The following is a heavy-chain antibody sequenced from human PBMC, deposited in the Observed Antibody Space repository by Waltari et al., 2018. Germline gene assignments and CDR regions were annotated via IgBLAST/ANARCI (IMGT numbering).Heavy chain of an antibody. CDR3: ARVYWFGRTYYFDS. CDR2: INYSGST. Sequence: QVHLQQWGAGLLKPSETLSLTRAVSGASFTGSYWGWIRQAPGKGLGWFGEINYSGSTNYRSSLQDRVTMSVDSSKNQFSLRLTSVTAADTGVYYCARVYWFGRTYYFDSWGQGTLVTVSS. D-gene: IGHD3-10*01. CDR1: GASFTGSY. V-gene: IGHV4-34*01. J-gene: IGHJ4*02.